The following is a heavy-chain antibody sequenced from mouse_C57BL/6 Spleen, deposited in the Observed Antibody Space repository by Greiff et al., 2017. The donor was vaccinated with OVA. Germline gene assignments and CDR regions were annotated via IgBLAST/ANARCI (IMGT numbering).Heavy chain of an antibody. V-gene: IGHV1-64*01. Sequence: VKLVESGAELVKPGASVKLSCKASGYTFTSYWMHWVKQRPGQGLEWIGMIHPNSGSTNYNEKFKSKATLTVDKSSSTAYMQLSSLTSEDSAVYYCARSERGGLDYWGQGTTLTVSS. J-gene: IGHJ2*01. CDR3: ARSERGGLDY. CDR2: IHPNSGST. CDR1: GYTFTSYW.